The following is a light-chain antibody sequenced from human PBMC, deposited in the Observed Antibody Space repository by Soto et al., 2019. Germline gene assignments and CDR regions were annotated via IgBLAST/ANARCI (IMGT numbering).Light chain of an antibody. J-gene: IGKJ4*01. V-gene: IGKV1-9*01. CDR3: QQFNIYPLT. CDR2: AAS. Sequence: DIQLTQSPSFLSASVGDRVTITCRASQGIKDFLAWYQQKPGKAPKLLIYAASTLQAGVPTRFSGFASGTEFTLIINNLQPADSATYYCQQFNIYPLTFGGGTKVEIK. CDR1: QGIKDF.